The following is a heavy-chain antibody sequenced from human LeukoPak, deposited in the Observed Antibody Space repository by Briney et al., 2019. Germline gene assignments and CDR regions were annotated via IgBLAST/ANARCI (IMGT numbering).Heavy chain of an antibody. Sequence: PSETLSLTCAVYGGSFSGYYWSWIRQPPGKGLEWIGEINHSGSTNYNPSLKSRVTISVDTSKNQFSLKLSSVTAADTAVYYCARGKYRSYYYDSSGYYASNDYWGQGTLVTVSS. CDR1: GGSFSGYY. CDR2: INHSGST. CDR3: ARGKYRSYYYDSSGYYASNDY. V-gene: IGHV4-34*01. J-gene: IGHJ4*02. D-gene: IGHD3-22*01.